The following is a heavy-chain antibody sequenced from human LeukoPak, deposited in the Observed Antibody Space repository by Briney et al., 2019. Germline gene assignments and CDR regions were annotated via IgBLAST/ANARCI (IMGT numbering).Heavy chain of an antibody. Sequence: GGSLRLSCAASGFTFSSYAMHWVRQAPGKGLEWVAVISYDGSNKYYADSVKGRFTISRDNSKNTLHLQMNSLRAEDTAVYYCARGRGFLAGYWGQGTLVTVSS. J-gene: IGHJ4*02. V-gene: IGHV3-30-3*01. CDR2: ISYDGSNK. CDR3: ARGRGFLAGY. CDR1: GFTFSSYA. D-gene: IGHD6-19*01.